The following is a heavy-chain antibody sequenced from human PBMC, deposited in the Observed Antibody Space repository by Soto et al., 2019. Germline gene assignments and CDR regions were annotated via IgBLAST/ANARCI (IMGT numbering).Heavy chain of an antibody. V-gene: IGHV3-30*18. CDR2: ISYDGSNT. D-gene: IGHD1-26*01. J-gene: IGHJ4*02. Sequence: QVQLVESGGGVVQPGRFLRLSCVASGFTFSSYGMHWVRQAPGKGLEWVAIISYDGSNTYYADSVKGRFTISRDNSKNTLYLQMNSLRAEDTSVYYCAKEGGLSGSYYISSSYYFDYWGQGTLVTASS. CDR3: AKEGGLSGSYYISSSYYFDY. CDR1: GFTFSSYG.